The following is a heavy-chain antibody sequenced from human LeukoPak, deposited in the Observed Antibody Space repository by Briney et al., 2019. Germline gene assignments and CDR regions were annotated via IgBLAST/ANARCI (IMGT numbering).Heavy chain of an antibody. Sequence: QAGGSLRLSCAASGFTFSSYSMNWVRQAPGKGLEWVSYISSSSSTIYYADSVKGRFTISRDNAKNSLYLQMNSLRAEDTAVYYCARLPHPLRSSPRDYFDYWGQGTLVTVSS. CDR1: GFTFSSYS. CDR3: ARLPHPLRSSPRDYFDY. D-gene: IGHD4-17*01. CDR2: ISSSSSTI. V-gene: IGHV3-48*04. J-gene: IGHJ4*02.